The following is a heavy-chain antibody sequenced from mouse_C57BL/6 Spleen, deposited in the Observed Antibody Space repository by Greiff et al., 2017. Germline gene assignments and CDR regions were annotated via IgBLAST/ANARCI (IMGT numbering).Heavy chain of an antibody. J-gene: IGHJ4*01. D-gene: IGHD3-3*01. Sequence: QVQLQQSGAELVRPGTSVKVSCKASGYAFTNYLIEWVKQRPGQGLEWIGVINPGSGGTNYNEKFKGKATLTADKSSSTAYMQLSSLTSEDSAVYFCATREGRYYAMDYWGQGTSVTVSS. CDR1: GYAFTNYL. CDR3: ATREGRYYAMDY. V-gene: IGHV1-54*01. CDR2: INPGSGGT.